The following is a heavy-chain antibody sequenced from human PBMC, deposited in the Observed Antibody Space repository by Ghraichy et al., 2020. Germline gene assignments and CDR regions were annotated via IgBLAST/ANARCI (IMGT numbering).Heavy chain of an antibody. V-gene: IGHV4-34*01. CDR1: GGSFSGYY. Sequence: SQTLSLTCAVYGGSFSGYYWSWIRQPPGKGLEWIGEINHSGSTNYNPSLKSRVTISVDTSKNQFSLKLSSVTAADTAVYYCARGAFVVVVAATDPHDAFDIWGQGTMVTVSS. CDR3: ARGAFVVVVAATDPHDAFDI. J-gene: IGHJ3*02. CDR2: INHSGST. D-gene: IGHD2-15*01.